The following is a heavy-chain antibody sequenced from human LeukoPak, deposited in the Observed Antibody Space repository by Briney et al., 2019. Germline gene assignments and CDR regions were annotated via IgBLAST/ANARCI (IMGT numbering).Heavy chain of an antibody. CDR3: ARHPRLEGWFDP. V-gene: IGHV4-34*01. D-gene: IGHD4-11*01. Sequence: SETLSLTCAVYGGSFSGYYWSWIRQPPGKGLEWIGEINHSGSTNYNPSLKSRVTISVDTSKNQFSLKLSSVTAADTAVYYCARHPRLEGWFDPWGQGTLVTVSS. CDR2: INHSGST. CDR1: GGSFSGYY. J-gene: IGHJ5*02.